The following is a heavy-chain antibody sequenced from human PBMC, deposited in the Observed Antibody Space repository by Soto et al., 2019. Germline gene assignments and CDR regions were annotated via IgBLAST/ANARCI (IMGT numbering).Heavy chain of an antibody. Sequence: PSETLSLTCTFSGGSISSYYRSWIRQPPGKGLEWIGYIYYSGSTNYNPSLKSRVTISVDTSKNQFSLKLSSVTAADTAVYYCARAVTIFGVVDYYYYMDVWGKGTTVTVSS. J-gene: IGHJ6*03. D-gene: IGHD3-3*01. CDR2: IYYSGST. CDR1: GGSISSYY. CDR3: ARAVTIFGVVDYYYYMDV. V-gene: IGHV4-59*01.